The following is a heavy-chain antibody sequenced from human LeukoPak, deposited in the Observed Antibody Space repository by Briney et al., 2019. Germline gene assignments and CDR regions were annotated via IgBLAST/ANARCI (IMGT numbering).Heavy chain of an antibody. Sequence: SETLSLTRTVSGGSISSSSYYWGWIRQPPGKGLEWIGSIYYSGSTYYNPSLKSRVTISVDTSKNQFSLKLSSVTAADTAVYYCARVRWNYVPWFDPWGQGTLVTVSS. V-gene: IGHV4-39*07. J-gene: IGHJ5*02. D-gene: IGHD1-7*01. CDR3: ARVRWNYVPWFDP. CDR1: GGSISSSSYY. CDR2: IYYSGST.